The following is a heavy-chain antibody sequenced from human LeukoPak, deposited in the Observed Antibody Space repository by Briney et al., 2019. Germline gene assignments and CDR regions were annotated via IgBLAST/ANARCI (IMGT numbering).Heavy chain of an antibody. D-gene: IGHD1/OR15-1a*01. V-gene: IGHV1-46*01. J-gene: IGHJ3*02. CDR1: GYTFTSYY. CDR2: INPSGGST. Sequence: ASVKVSCKASGYTFTSYYMHWVRQAPGQGLEWMGIINPSGGSTSYAQKFQGRVTMPRDTSTSTVYMDLSSLRSEDTAVYYVSFGITGTRGAFDSWWQGTMVTVSS. CDR3: SFGITGTRGAFDS.